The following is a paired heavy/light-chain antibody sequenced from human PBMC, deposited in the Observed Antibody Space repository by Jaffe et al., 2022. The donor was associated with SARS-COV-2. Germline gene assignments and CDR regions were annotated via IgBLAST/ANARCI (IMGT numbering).Heavy chain of an antibody. V-gene: IGHV3-11*06. CDR2: ISTTGTYT. Sequence: QAQLVESGGGLVKPGGSLRLSCAASGFSFSDYYMSWVRQTPGKGLEWVSYISTTGTYTNYADSVKGRFTISRDNAKNSLYLQMNSLRVEDTAVYYCTRDGTPRGHFDPWGQGTLVTVSS. CDR1: GFSFSDYY. CDR3: TRDGTPRGHFDP. J-gene: IGHJ5*02. D-gene: IGHD3-10*01.
Light chain of an antibody. V-gene: IGKV3-20*01. Sequence: EIVLTQSPGTLSLSPGERATLSCRASQSVSSRYLAWYQQKPGQAPRLLIYDASTRAAGIPDRFSGSGSETDFTLTISRLEPEDFAVYYCQQYGSSRRTFGQGTKVEIK. CDR1: QSVSSRY. CDR3: QQYGSSRRT. CDR2: DAS. J-gene: IGKJ1*01.